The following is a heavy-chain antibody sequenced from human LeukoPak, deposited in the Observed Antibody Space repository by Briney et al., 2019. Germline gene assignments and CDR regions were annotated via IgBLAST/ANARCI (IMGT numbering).Heavy chain of an antibody. V-gene: IGHV4-34*01. D-gene: IGHD6-19*01. Sequence: SETLSLTCAVYGGSFSGYYWSWIRQPPGKGLEWIGEINHSGSTNYNPSLKSRVTISVDTSKNQFSLKLSSVTAADTAVYYCAREVAGTPWIDYWGQGTLVTVSS. CDR1: GGSFSGYY. CDR3: AREVAGTPWIDY. CDR2: INHSGST. J-gene: IGHJ4*02.